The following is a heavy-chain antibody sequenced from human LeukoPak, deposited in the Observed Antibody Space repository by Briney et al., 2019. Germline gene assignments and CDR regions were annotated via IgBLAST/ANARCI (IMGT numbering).Heavy chain of an antibody. J-gene: IGHJ3*02. CDR1: GYSFTSYW. D-gene: IGHD3-10*01. V-gene: IGHV5-51*01. Sequence: GESLKISCKGSGYSFTSYWIGWVRQMPGKGLEWMGIIYPVDSDTRYSPSFQGQVTISVDKTISTAYLQWSSLKASDNAMYYCARREGSGSYYVGAFDIWGQGTMVTVSS. CDR2: IYPVDSDT. CDR3: ARREGSGSYYVGAFDI.